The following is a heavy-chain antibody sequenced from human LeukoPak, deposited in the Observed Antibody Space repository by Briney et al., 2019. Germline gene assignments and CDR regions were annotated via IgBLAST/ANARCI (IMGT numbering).Heavy chain of an antibody. CDR1: GGSISSSSYY. Sequence: SETLSLTCTVPGGSISSSSYYWGWIRQPPGKGLEWIGSIYYSGSTYYNPSLKSRVTISVDTSKNQFSLKLSSVTAADTAVYYCARVRYNWNYRDYWGQGTLVTVSS. CDR2: IYYSGST. J-gene: IGHJ4*02. D-gene: IGHD1-7*01. V-gene: IGHV4-39*07. CDR3: ARVRYNWNYRDY.